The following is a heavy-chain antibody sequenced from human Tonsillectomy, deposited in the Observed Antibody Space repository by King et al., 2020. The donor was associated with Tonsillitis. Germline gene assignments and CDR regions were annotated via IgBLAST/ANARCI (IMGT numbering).Heavy chain of an antibody. V-gene: IGHV4-34*01. D-gene: IGHD3/OR15-3a*01. CDR1: DGSFSGYY. Sequence: VQLQQWGAGLLKPSETLSLTCAVYDGSFSGYYWGWIRQPPGKGREWIGEISHTRSTNYNPSLKNRVTISIDTSKNQFSLKLISVTAADTAVYYCARGKSDFWTGYPDYFDYWGQGTPVTVSS. J-gene: IGHJ4*02. CDR2: ISHTRST. CDR3: ARGKSDFWTGYPDYFDY.